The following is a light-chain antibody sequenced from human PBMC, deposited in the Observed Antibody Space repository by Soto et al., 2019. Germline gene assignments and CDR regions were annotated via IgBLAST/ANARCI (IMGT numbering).Light chain of an antibody. V-gene: IGLV1-40*01. Sequence: QSVLTQPPSVSGAPGQRVTISCTGSSSNIGAGYDVHWYQQLPGAAPKLLIYGNTNRPSGVPDRFSGSKSGTSASLAITGLQAADEADYYCQSYDSSLVFGGGTQLTVL. CDR2: GNT. CDR1: SSNIGAGYD. CDR3: QSYDSSLV. J-gene: IGLJ2*01.